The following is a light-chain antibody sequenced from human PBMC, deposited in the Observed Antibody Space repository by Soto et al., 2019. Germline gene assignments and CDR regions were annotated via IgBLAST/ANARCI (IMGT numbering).Light chain of an antibody. J-gene: IGLJ2*01. CDR3: QSYDSSLSGVV. CDR2: GNS. Sequence: QSALTQPPSVSGAPVQRVTISCTGSSSNIGAGYDVHWYQQLPGTAPKLLIYGNSNRPSGVPDRFSGSKSGTSASLAITGLQAEDEADYYCQSYDSSLSGVVFGGGTQLTVL. CDR1: SSNIGAGYD. V-gene: IGLV1-40*01.